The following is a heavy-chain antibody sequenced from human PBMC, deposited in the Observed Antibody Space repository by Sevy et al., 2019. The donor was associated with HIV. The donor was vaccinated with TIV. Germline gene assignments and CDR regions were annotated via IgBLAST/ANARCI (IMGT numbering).Heavy chain of an antibody. CDR1: GFTFSSYA. J-gene: IGHJ4*02. D-gene: IGHD3-3*01. V-gene: IGHV3-23*01. Sequence: GGSLRLSCAASGFTFSSYAMSWVRQAPGKGLEWVSAISGSGGSTYYADSVKGRFTISRDNSKNTLYLQMNSLRAEDTAVYYCAKAVLRFLEWLLFFDSWGQGTLVTVSS. CDR3: AKAVLRFLEWLLFFDS. CDR2: ISGSGGST.